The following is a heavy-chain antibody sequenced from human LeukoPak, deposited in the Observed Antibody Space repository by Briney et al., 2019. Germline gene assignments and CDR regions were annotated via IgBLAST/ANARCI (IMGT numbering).Heavy chain of an antibody. CDR2: IYSGGST. CDR3: ARDSKAMAAFGY. CDR1: GFTFSSYW. D-gene: IGHD5-24*01. V-gene: IGHV3-53*01. J-gene: IGHJ4*02. Sequence: GGSLRLSCAASGFTFSSYWMSWVRQAPGKGLEWVSVIYSGGSTYYADSVKGRFTISRDNSKNTLYLQMNSLRAEDTAVYYCARDSKAMAAFGYWGQGTLVTVSS.